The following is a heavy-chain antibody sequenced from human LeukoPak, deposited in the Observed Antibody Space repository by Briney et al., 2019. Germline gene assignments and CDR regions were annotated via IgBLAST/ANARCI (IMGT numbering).Heavy chain of an antibody. Sequence: GGSLRLSCAASGFTFSDYYMSWIRQAPGKGLKWVSYISSGGSIIDYADSVKGRFTISRDNAKNSLYLQMNSLRAEDTAVYYCARDRRAGSYYFDYWGQGTLVTVSS. V-gene: IGHV3-11*01. CDR1: GFTFSDYY. CDR2: ISSGGSII. D-gene: IGHD3-10*01. CDR3: ARDRRAGSYYFDY. J-gene: IGHJ4*02.